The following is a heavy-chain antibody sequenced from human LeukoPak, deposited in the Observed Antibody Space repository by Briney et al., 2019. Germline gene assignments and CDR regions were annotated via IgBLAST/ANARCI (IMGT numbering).Heavy chain of an antibody. J-gene: IGHJ4*02. CDR2: IYYSGST. CDR3: ARSHWELYGYYFDY. V-gene: IGHV4-59*01. D-gene: IGHD3-10*01. CDR1: GGSISSYY. Sequence: SETLSLTCTVSGGSISSYYWSWIRQPPGKGLEWIGYIYYSGSTNYNPSLKSRVTMSVDTSKNQFSLKLSSVTAADTAVYYCARSHWELYGYYFDYWGQGTLVTVSS.